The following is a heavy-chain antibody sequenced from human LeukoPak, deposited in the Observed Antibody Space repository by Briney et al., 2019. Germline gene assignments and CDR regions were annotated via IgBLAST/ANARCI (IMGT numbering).Heavy chain of an antibody. CDR1: GGTFSSYA. CDR2: IIPIFGTA. D-gene: IGHD6-19*01. Sequence: SVKVSCKASGGTFSSYAISWVRQATGQGLEWMGGIIPIFGTANYAQKFQGRVTITADESTSTAYMELSSLRSEDTAVYYCARGRGAVAGTWYYGMDVWGKGTTVTVSS. V-gene: IGHV1-69*01. J-gene: IGHJ6*04. CDR3: ARGRGAVAGTWYYGMDV.